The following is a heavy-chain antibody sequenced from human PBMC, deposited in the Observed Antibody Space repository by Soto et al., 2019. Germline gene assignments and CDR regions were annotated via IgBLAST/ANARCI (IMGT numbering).Heavy chain of an antibody. CDR1: GFTFSSYS. D-gene: IGHD1-7*01. CDR2: ISSSSSYI. J-gene: IGHJ6*03. Sequence: EVQLVESGGGLVKPGGSLRLSCAASGFTFSSYSMNWVRQAPGKGLEWVSSISSSSSYIYYADSVKGRFTISRDNAKNSLYLQMNSLRAEDTAVYYCAREHHNWNYVEYYYYYMDVWGKGTTVTVSS. V-gene: IGHV3-21*01. CDR3: AREHHNWNYVEYYYYYMDV.